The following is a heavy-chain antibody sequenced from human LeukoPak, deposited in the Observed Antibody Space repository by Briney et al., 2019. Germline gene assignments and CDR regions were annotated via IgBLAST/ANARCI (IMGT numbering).Heavy chain of an antibody. Sequence: SETLSLTCAVYGGSFSGYYWSWIRQPPGKGLEWIGEINHSGSTNYNPSLKSRVTISVDTSKNQFSLKLSSVTAADTAVYYCARDYTGGWNDYWGQGTLVTVSS. V-gene: IGHV4-34*01. CDR1: GGSFSGYY. CDR3: ARDYTGGWNDY. CDR2: INHSGST. J-gene: IGHJ4*02. D-gene: IGHD2-8*02.